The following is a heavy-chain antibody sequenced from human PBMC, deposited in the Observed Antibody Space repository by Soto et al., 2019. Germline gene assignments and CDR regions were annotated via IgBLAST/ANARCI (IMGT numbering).Heavy chain of an antibody. J-gene: IGHJ5*02. CDR1: GYTFTSYG. V-gene: IGHV1-18*01. Sequence: QVQLVQSGAEVKKPGASVKVSCKASGYTFTSYGISWVRQAPGQGLEWMGWISAYNGNTNYAQKLQGRVTMTTDTSPSPGYMELRRLRSDDTAVDYCARVRVVVAATRDYYWFEPWGQGTLVTVAS. CDR2: ISAYNGNT. CDR3: ARVRVVVAATRDYYWFEP. D-gene: IGHD2-15*01.